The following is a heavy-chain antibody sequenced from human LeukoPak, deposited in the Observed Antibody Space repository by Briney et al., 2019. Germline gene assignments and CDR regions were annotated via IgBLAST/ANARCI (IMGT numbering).Heavy chain of an antibody. J-gene: IGHJ4*02. CDR2: IYYSGST. CDR1: GVSISSHY. D-gene: IGHD6-19*01. CDR3: ARYGYSSGWYADY. V-gene: IGHV4-59*08. Sequence: PSETLSLTCTVSGVSISSHYWSWIRQPPGKGLEYIGYIYYSGSTNYNPSLKSRVTISVDTSKNQFSLTLSSVTAADTAEYYCARYGYSSGWYADYWGRGTLVTVFS.